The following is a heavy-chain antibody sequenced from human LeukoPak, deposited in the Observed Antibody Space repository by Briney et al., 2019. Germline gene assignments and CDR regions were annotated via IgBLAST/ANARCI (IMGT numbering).Heavy chain of an antibody. CDR2: ISAYNGNT. V-gene: IGHV1-18*01. J-gene: IGHJ6*03. CDR1: GYTFTSYG. CDR3: ARVGSGYEDYYYYYMDV. Sequence: ASVKVSCKASGYTFTSYGISWVRQAPGQGLEWMGWISAYNGNTNYAQKLQGRVTMTTDTSTSTAYMELRSLRSDDTAVYYCARVGSGYEDYYYYYMDVWGKGTTVTVSS. D-gene: IGHD5-12*01.